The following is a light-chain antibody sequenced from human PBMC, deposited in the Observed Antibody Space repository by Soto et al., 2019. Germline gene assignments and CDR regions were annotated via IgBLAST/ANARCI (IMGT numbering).Light chain of an antibody. CDR2: GAS. J-gene: IGKJ4*01. V-gene: IGKV3-15*01. Sequence: EIEMTQFPATLSVSPGERPTLSCRASQSVSSTLAWYQHKPGQAPSLLIYGASTRATGIPARFSGSGSGTEFTLTINSLQSEDFAVYYCQHFNNWPLTFGGGTKVDIK. CDR3: QHFNNWPLT. CDR1: QSVSST.